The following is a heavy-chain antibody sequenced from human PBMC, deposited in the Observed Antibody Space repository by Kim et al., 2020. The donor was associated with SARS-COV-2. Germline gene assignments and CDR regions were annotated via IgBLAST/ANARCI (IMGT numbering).Heavy chain of an antibody. D-gene: IGHD6-13*01. Sequence: IYYSDSWKGRFTISRDNAKNSLYLQMNSLRDEDTAVYYCARVNSGIAAAVDYWGQGTLVTVSS. V-gene: IGHV3-48*02. CDR2: I. J-gene: IGHJ4*02. CDR3: ARVNSGIAAAVDY.